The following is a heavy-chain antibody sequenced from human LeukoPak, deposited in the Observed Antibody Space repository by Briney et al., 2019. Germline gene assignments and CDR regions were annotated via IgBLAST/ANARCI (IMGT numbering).Heavy chain of an antibody. CDR2: IVVGSGNT. CDR1: GFTFTSSA. V-gene: IGHV1-58*02. D-gene: IGHD3-22*01. J-gene: IGHJ5*02. Sequence: SVKVSCKASGFTFTSSAMQWVRQARGQRLEWIGWIVVGSGNTNYAQKFQERVTITRDMSTSTAYMELSSLRSEDTAVYYCALGAYYYDSSGYYPLGQGTLVTVSS. CDR3: ALGAYYYDSSGYYP.